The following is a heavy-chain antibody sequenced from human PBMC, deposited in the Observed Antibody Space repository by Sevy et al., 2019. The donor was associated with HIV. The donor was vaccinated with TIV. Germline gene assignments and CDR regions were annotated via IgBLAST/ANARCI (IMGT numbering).Heavy chain of an antibody. CDR1: GFTFSSYG. Sequence: GGSLRLSCAASGFTFSSYGMHWVRQAPGKGLEWVAVISYDGSNKYYADSVKGRFTISRDNSKNTLYLQMNSLRAEDTAVYYCAKDRMYYDSSGYYPIDYWGQGTLVTVSS. V-gene: IGHV3-30*18. D-gene: IGHD3-22*01. CDR3: AKDRMYYDSSGYYPIDY. CDR2: ISYDGSNK. J-gene: IGHJ4*02.